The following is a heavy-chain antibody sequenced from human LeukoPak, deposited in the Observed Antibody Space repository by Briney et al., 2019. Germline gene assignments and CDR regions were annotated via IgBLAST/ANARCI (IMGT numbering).Heavy chain of an antibody. J-gene: IGHJ4*02. D-gene: IGHD3-22*01. CDR1: GYTFTGYY. CDR2: INPNSGGT. V-gene: IGHV1-2*02. CDR3: ARPAEGNYDSSGFDY. Sequence: ASVKVSCKAFGYTFTGYYMHWVRQAPGQGLEWMGWINPNSGGTNYAQKFQGRVTMTRDTSISTAYMELSRLRSDDTAVYYCARPAEGNYDSSGFDYWGQGTLVTVSS.